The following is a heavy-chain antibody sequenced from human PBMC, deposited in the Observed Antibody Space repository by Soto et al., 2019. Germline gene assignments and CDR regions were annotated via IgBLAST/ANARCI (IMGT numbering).Heavy chain of an antibody. CDR1: GFSFSTYG. D-gene: IGHD2-15*01. CDR2: IGYDGSNK. V-gene: IGHV3-33*01. Sequence: GGSLRLSCAASGFSFSTYGIHWVRQAPGKGLEWVAVIGYDGSNKYYADSVKGRFTISRDNSKNTLYLQMNSLRAEDTAVYYCARDEWRYCSGGSCYAADYWGQGTLVTVSS. CDR3: ARDEWRYCSGGSCYAADY. J-gene: IGHJ4*02.